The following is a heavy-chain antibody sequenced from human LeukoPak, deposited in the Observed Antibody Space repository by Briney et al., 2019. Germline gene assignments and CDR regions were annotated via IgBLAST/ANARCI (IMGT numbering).Heavy chain of an antibody. CDR3: ARSTYYYDNSGYWRAFDI. V-gene: IGHV3-13*05. Sequence: GGSLRLSRAASGFTFSSYDMHWVRQPTGKGLEWVSAICTAGDPYYPDSVKGRFTISRENAKNSLYLQMNSLRAGDTAVYYCARSTYYYDNSGYWRAFDIWGQGTMVTVAS. J-gene: IGHJ3*02. D-gene: IGHD3-22*01. CDR2: ICTAGDP. CDR1: GFTFSSYD.